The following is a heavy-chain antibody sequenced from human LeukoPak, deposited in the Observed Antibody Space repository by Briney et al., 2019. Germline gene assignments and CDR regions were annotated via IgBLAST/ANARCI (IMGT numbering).Heavy chain of an antibody. J-gene: IGHJ5*02. Sequence: ASVKVSCKASGYTFTGYYMHWVRQAPGQGLEWMGRINPNSGGTNYAQKFQGRVTMTRDTSISTAYMEMSRLRFDDTAVYYCARGVRITMVRGGLTNWFDPWGQGTLVTVSS. CDR2: INPNSGGT. CDR3: ARGVRITMVRGGLTNWFDP. CDR1: GYTFTGYY. D-gene: IGHD3-10*01. V-gene: IGHV1-2*06.